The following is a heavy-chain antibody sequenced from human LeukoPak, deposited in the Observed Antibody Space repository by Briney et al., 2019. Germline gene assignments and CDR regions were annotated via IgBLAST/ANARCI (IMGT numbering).Heavy chain of an antibody. CDR2: IYYSGST. CDR1: GGSISSYY. CDR3: ARGGLPPLQKFYYCYMDV. J-gene: IGHJ6*03. V-gene: IGHV4-59*01. D-gene: IGHD4-11*01. Sequence: NPSETLSLTCTVSGGSISSYYWSWIRQPPGKGLEWIGYIYYSGSTNYNPSLKSRVTISVDTSKNQFSLKLSSVTAADTAVYYCARGGLPPLQKFYYCYMDVWGKGTTVTVSS.